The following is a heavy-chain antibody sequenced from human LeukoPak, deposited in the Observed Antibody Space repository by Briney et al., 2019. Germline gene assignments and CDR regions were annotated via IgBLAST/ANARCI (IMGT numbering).Heavy chain of an antibody. V-gene: IGHV3-7*04. D-gene: IGHD6-13*01. CDR2: INGDGREK. CDR1: EFTFSNYW. J-gene: IGHJ4*02. Sequence: PGGSLRLSCEASEFTFSNYWMTWVRQAPGKGLEWVANINGDGREKNYVDSVKGRFTISRDHAKNSLHLQMNSLRVEDRAMYHCARSADATAGIDFWGQGTLVTVSS. CDR3: ARSADATAGIDF.